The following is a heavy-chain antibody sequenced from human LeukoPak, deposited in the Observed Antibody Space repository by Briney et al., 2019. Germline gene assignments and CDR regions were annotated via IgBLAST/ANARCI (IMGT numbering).Heavy chain of an antibody. CDR1: GFTFRSYA. D-gene: IGHD2-2*01. Sequence: GRSLRLSCAASGFTFRSYAMHWVRQAPGKGLEWVAVISYDGSNKYYADYVKGRFTISRDNSTNTLYLQMNSLRAEDTAVYYCARDSKGYCSSTSCYGNWFDPWGQGTLVTVSS. CDR3: ARDSKGYCSSTSCYGNWFDP. J-gene: IGHJ5*02. CDR2: ISYDGSNK. V-gene: IGHV3-30*04.